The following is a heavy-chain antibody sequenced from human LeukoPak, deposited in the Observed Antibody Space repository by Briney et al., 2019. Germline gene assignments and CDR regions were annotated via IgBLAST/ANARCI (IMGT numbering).Heavy chain of an antibody. V-gene: IGHV1-8*01. J-gene: IGHJ5*02. CDR1: GYTFTSYD. D-gene: IGHD1-7*01. CDR2: MNPNSGNT. Sequence: ASVKVSCKASGYTFTSYDINWVRQATGQGLEWMGWMNPNSGNTGCAQKFQGRVTITADESTITAYMELTSLTSDDTAVYYCARVPRVTGTTHWFDPWGQGTLVTVSS. CDR3: ARVPRVTGTTHWFDP.